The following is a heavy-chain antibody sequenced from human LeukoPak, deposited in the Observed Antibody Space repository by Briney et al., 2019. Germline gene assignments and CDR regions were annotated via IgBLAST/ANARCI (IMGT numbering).Heavy chain of an antibody. CDR3: ARDRRDGYNDC. J-gene: IGHJ4*02. D-gene: IGHD5-24*01. CDR1: GLTFSSYS. CDR2: ISGSSSYI. Sequence: GGSLRLSCAASGLTFSSYSMNWVRQAPGKGLEWVSSISGSSSYIYYADSVKGRFTISRDNAKNSLYLQMNSLRAEDTAVYYCARDRRDGYNDCWGQGTLVTVSS. V-gene: IGHV3-21*01.